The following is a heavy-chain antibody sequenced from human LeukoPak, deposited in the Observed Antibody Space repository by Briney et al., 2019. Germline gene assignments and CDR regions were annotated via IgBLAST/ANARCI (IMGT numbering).Heavy chain of an antibody. CDR1: GGSFSGYY. J-gene: IGHJ3*02. V-gene: IGHV4-34*01. CDR2: INHSGST. CDR3: ARVESTNYDILTGYYKRGHDAFDI. D-gene: IGHD3-9*01. Sequence: KTAETLSLTCAVYGGSFSGYYWSWICQPPGKGLEWIGEINHSGSTNYNPSLKSRVTISVDTSKNQFSLKLSSVTAADTAVYYCARVESTNYDILTGYYKRGHDAFDIWGQGPMLTVSS.